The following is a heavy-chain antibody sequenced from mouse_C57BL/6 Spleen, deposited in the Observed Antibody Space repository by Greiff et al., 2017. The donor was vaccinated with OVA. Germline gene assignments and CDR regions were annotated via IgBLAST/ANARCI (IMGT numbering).Heavy chain of an antibody. CDR3: TRMGWDGYFDD. Sequence: EVQLQQSGTVLARPGASVKMSCKTSGYTFTSYWMHWVKQRPGQGLEWIGAIYPGNSDTSYNQKFKGKAKLTAGTSASTAYMELSSLTNEDSAVYYFTRMGWDGYFDDWGQGTTLTVSS. V-gene: IGHV1-5*01. J-gene: IGHJ2*01. CDR1: GYTFTSYW. CDR2: IYPGNSDT. D-gene: IGHD4-1*01.